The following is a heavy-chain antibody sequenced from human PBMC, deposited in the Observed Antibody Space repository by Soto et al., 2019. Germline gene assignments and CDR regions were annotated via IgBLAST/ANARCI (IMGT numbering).Heavy chain of an antibody. CDR3: ARDLYYGSGPLGPDPYYYYGMGV. Sequence: QVQLQESGPGLVKPSETLSLTCTVSGGSVSSSSFYWSWIRQPPGKGLEWIGYIYYSGSTNYNPSLKSRVTISVDTSKNQFSLKLSSVTAADTAVYYCARDLYYGSGPLGPDPYYYYGMGVWGQGTTVTVSS. J-gene: IGHJ6*02. V-gene: IGHV4-61*01. CDR2: IYYSGST. D-gene: IGHD3-10*01. CDR1: GGSVSSSSFY.